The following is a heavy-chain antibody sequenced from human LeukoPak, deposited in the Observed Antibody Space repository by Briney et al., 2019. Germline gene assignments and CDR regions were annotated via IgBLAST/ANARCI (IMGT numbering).Heavy chain of an antibody. CDR2: IYHSGST. CDR3: VRRRTGVSFDY. V-gene: IGHV4-38-2*01. J-gene: IGHJ4*02. CDR1: GYSISSGYY. D-gene: IGHD3-10*01. Sequence: SETLSLTCAVSGYSISSGYYWGWIRQPPGKGLEWIGSIYHSGSTYYNPSLKSRVTISVDTSKNQFSLKLSSVTAADTAVYYCVRRRTGVSFDYWGQGTLVTVSS.